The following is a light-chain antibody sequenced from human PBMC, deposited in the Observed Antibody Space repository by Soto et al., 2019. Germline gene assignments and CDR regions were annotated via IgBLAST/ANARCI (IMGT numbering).Light chain of an antibody. J-gene: IGKJ1*01. CDR2: KAY. V-gene: IGKV1-5*03. CDR3: QHYNSYSEA. Sequence: DIQMTQSPSTLSGSVGDRVTITCRASQTISSWLAWYQKKPGKAPKLLIYKAYTLKSGVPSRFSGSGSGTEVTLHISSLQPDDFATYYCQHYNSYSEAFGQGTKVELK. CDR1: QTISSW.